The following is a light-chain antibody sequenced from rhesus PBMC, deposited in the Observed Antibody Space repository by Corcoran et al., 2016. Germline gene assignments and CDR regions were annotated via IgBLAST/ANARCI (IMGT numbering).Light chain of an antibody. CDR2: KAS. J-gene: IGKJ4*01. CDR1: ANVNNY. CDR3: QHNYGTPLT. Sequence: DIQMTQSPSSLSASVGDRVSITCRTSANVNNYLNWYQQKPGKAPKPLIYKASTLQSGVPSRFSGSGSGTEHSFTISSLQSEDVATYYCQHNYGTPLTFGGGTKVEIK. V-gene: IGKV1-74*01.